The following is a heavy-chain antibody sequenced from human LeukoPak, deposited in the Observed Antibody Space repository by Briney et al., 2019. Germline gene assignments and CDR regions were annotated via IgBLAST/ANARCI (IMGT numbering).Heavy chain of an antibody. CDR3: TTTVTVTGTWYVFDC. CDR1: GFTFADYC. Sequence: PGGSLRLSCEASGFTFADYCMNWLRQAPGKGLEWVGRVKSKSDGGTTEYASPAKDRTIISRDDAKNTLNLQMNSLKTEDTAVYYCTTTVTVTGTWYVFDCWGQGAVVAVAS. D-gene: IGHD6-19*01. CDR2: VKSKSDGGTT. V-gene: IGHV3-15*01. J-gene: IGHJ3*01.